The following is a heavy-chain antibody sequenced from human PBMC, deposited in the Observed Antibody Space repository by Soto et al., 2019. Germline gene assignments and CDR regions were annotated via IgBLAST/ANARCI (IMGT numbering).Heavy chain of an antibody. J-gene: IGHJ3*02. D-gene: IGHD2-21*02. CDR1: GYTFTSYG. Sequence: ASVKVSCKASGYTFTSYGISWVRQAPGQGLEWMGWISAYNGNTNYAQKLQGRVTMTTDTSTSTAYKELRSLRSDDTAVYYCASSGGDSRFGAFDIWGQGTMVTVSS. V-gene: IGHV1-18*04. CDR3: ASSGGDSRFGAFDI. CDR2: ISAYNGNT.